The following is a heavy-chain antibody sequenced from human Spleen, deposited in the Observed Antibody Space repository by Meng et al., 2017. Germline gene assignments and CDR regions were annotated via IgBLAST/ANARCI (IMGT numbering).Heavy chain of an antibody. Sequence: ASVKVSCKASGYTFTTYGMHWVRQAPGQRPEWMGWINGGNTQYSPKFQDRITITTDTSASTAYMELSSLESEDTAVYFCVRERSGSLFWDYWGQGTLVTVSS. CDR1: GYTFTTYG. J-gene: IGHJ4*02. CDR2: INGGNT. D-gene: IGHD3-10*01. CDR3: VRERSGSLFWDY. V-gene: IGHV1-3*01.